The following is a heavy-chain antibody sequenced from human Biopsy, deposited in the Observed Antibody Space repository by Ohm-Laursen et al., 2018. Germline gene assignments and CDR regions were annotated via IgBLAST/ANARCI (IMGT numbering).Heavy chain of an antibody. V-gene: IGHV3-11*01. CDR3: ARRRPIDY. J-gene: IGHJ4*02. Sequence: SLRLSCAASGFDFSDYSMSWVRQAPGKGMEWISYIYGGGSPVSYADSVKGQFTISRDNAKNSLYLQMNSLRAEDTAVYYCARRRPIDYWGQGILVTVSS. CDR2: IYGGGSPV. CDR1: GFDFSDYS.